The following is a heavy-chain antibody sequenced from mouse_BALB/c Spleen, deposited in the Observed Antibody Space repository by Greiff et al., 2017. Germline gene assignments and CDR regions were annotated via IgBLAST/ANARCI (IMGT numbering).Heavy chain of an antibody. V-gene: IGHV3-2*02. J-gene: IGHJ3*01. CDR3: AGDGYYDAY. CDR1: GYSITSDYA. CDR2: ISYSGST. D-gene: IGHD2-3*01. Sequence: EVHLVESGPGLVKPSQSLSLTCTVTGYSITSDYAWNWIRQFPGNKLEWMGYISYSGSTSYNPSLKSRISITRDTSKNQFFLQLNSVTTEDTATYYCAGDGYYDAYWGQGTLVTVSA.